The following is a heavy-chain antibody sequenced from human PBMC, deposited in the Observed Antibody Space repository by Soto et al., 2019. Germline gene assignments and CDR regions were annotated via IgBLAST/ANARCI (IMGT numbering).Heavy chain of an antibody. V-gene: IGHV1-2*02. J-gene: IGHJ4*02. CDR2: INPNSGGT. D-gene: IGHD3-22*01. CDR1: GYTFTGYY. Sequence: QVQLVQSGAEVKKPGASVKVSCKASGYTFTGYYMHWVRQAPGQGLEWMGGINPNSGGTNYAQKSQGRVTMTRDTSISTAYMELSRLRSDDTAVYYCARDYYDSSGYYYFDYWRQGTLVTVSS. CDR3: ARDYYDSSGYYYFDY.